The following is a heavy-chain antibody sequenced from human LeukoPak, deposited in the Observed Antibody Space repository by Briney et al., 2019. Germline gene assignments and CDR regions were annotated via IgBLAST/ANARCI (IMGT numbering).Heavy chain of an antibody. J-gene: IGHJ4*02. D-gene: IGHD3-3*01. CDR1: GFTFSTYS. V-gene: IGHV3-48*04. CDR2: ISSSSSTI. CDR3: ARLTWRFGSGVSQTGFEY. Sequence: PGGSLRLSCAGSGFTFSTYSMNWVRQAPGKGLEWVSYISSSSSTIYYADSVKGRFTISRDNAKNSLYLQMNTLRAEDTGVYYCARLTWRFGSGVSQTGFEYWGQGALVTVST.